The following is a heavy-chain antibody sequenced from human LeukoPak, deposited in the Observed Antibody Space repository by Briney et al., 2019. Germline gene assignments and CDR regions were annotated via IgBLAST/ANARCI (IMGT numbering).Heavy chain of an antibody. D-gene: IGHD3-10*01. Sequence: GGSLRLSCAASGFTFSSFSMNWVRQAPGKGLEWVSYISSASNTIYYADSVKGRFTISRDNAKNSLYLQMNSLRAEDTAMYYCARDGWFGDYNWFDPWGQGTLVTVSS. CDR2: ISSASNTI. J-gene: IGHJ5*02. V-gene: IGHV3-48*01. CDR1: GFTFSSFS. CDR3: ARDGWFGDYNWFDP.